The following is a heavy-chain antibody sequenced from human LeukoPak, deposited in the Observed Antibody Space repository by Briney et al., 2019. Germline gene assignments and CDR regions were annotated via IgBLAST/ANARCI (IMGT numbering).Heavy chain of an antibody. V-gene: IGHV3-53*01. CDR1: DFTVSNNY. J-gene: IGHJ3*02. Sequence: GGSLRLSCAASDFTVSNNYMNWVRQAPGKGLEWVSVIYSGGSTYYADSVKGRFTISRDNSKNTLYLQMNSLRAEDTAVYYCVQRRDAFDIWGQGTMVTVSS. CDR3: VQRRDAFDI. CDR2: IYSGGST.